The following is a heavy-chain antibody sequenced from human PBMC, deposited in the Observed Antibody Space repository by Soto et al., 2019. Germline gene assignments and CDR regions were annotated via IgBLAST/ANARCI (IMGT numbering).Heavy chain of an antibody. J-gene: IGHJ4*02. CDR2: KWYDGSNK. CDR3: RAVRGDYEYY. CDR1: GFTFSSYG. D-gene: IGHD4-17*01. Sequence: GGSLRLSCAASGFTFSSYGMHWVRQAPGKGLEWVAVKWYDGSNKYYADSVKGRFTISRDNSKNTLYLQMNSLRAEDTAVYYCRAVRGDYEYYCSQAALVKISS. V-gene: IGHV3-33*01.